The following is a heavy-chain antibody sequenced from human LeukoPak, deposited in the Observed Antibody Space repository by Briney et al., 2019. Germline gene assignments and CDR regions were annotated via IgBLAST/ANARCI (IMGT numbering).Heavy chain of an antibody. CDR1: GGSISNNY. Sequence: SETLSLTCTVSGGSISNNYWSWIRQPPGKGLEWIGFIFPGGTISYNPSLKSRLTLSADTTDNQLSLQLRSVTAADTAEYYCARHSVRYSGYDQPYYFDYWGQGTLVTVSS. V-gene: IGHV4-59*08. J-gene: IGHJ4*02. D-gene: IGHD5-12*01. CDR3: ARHSVRYSGYDQPYYFDY. CDR2: IFPGGTI.